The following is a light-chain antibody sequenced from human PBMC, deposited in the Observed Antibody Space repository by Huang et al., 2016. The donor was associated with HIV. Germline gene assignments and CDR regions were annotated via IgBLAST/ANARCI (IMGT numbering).Light chain of an antibody. Sequence: EIVLTQSPATLSLSPGESAPLSCRASRSISSYLAWYQHRPGQAPRLLSYDASNRATGIPARFSGSGSGTDFTLTISSLEPEDFAVYYCQQRSNFGQGTRLEIK. CDR1: RSISSY. CDR3: QQRSN. J-gene: IGKJ5*01. CDR2: DAS. V-gene: IGKV3-11*01.